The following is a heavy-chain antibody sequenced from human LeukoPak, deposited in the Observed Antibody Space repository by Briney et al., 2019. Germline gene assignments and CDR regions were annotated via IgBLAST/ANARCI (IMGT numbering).Heavy chain of an antibody. CDR3: ATYGDYGYY. D-gene: IGHD4-17*01. V-gene: IGHV3-74*01. Sequence: GGSLRLSCAASGFTFSSYWMHWVRQSPGKGLVWVSRINSDGSSTNYADSVKGRFTISRDNAKNTLYLQMNSLRAEDTAVYYCATYGDYGYYWGQGTLVTVSS. CDR2: INSDGSST. J-gene: IGHJ4*02. CDR1: GFTFSSYW.